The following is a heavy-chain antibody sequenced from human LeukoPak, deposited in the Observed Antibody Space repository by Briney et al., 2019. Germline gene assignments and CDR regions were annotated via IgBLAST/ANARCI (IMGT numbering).Heavy chain of an antibody. J-gene: IGHJ6*02. CDR3: ARVSRDYYYGSGSYDGYGMDV. D-gene: IGHD3-10*01. V-gene: IGHV3-30*03. CDR2: ISYDGSNK. Sequence: GGSLRLSCAASGFTFSSYGMHWVRQAPGKGLEWVAVISYDGSNKYYADSVKGRFTISRDNSKNTLYLRMNSLRAEDTAVYYCARVSRDYYYGSGSYDGYGMDVWGRGTTVTVSS. CDR1: GFTFSSYG.